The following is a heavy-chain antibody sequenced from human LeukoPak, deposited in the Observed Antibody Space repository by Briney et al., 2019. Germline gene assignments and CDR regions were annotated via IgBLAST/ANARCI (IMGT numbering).Heavy chain of an antibody. CDR2: IWNEGSNN. Sequence: GGSLGLSCAASGFTFSIYGMHWVRQSPGKGQEWVAVIWNEGSNNYSADAVNGRFTISRDNSKNTLFLQMNSLRAEDTAVYYCARASGSYDYWGQGTLVTVSS. V-gene: IGHV3-33*01. CDR1: GFTFSIYG. J-gene: IGHJ4*02. CDR3: ARASGSYDY. D-gene: IGHD1-26*01.